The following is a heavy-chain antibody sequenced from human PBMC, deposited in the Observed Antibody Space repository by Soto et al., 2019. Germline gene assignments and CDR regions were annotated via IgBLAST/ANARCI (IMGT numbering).Heavy chain of an antibody. Sequence: SCVVSGFTFSRYEMNWVRQAPGKGLEWISYINGNGTTTYYGASVKGRFTISRDNAKNSLYLQMNGLRADDSALYYCVRDLRRFLEWHTPGYHYFGMDAWGRGTTVTVSS. J-gene: IGHJ6*02. D-gene: IGHD3-3*01. CDR2: INGNGTTT. CDR1: GFTFSRYE. V-gene: IGHV3-48*03. CDR3: VRDLRRFLEWHTPGYHYFGMDA.